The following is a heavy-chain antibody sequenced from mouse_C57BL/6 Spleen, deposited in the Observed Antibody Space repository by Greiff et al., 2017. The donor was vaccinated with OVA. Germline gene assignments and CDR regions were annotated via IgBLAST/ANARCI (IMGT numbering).Heavy chain of an antibody. D-gene: IGHD1-1*01. Sequence: VKLQQSGAELVKPGASVKISCKASGYAFSSYWLNWVKQRPGRGLEWIGQIYPGDGDTNYNGQFTGKATLTADTSSSTAYMQLGSLTSEYSAVYFCARSRYYGLDYWGQGTTLTVSS. V-gene: IGHV1-80*01. J-gene: IGHJ2*01. CDR1: GYAFSSYW. CDR3: ARSRYYGLDY. CDR2: IYPGDGDT.